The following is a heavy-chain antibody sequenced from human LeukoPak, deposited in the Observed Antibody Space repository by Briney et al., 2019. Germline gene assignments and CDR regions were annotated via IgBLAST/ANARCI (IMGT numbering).Heavy chain of an antibody. CDR3: ARSKEEGPGCFDY. V-gene: IGHV4-59*01. CDR1: GDSISGYY. Sequence: SETLSLTCTVSGDSISGYYWNWIRQPPGKGLEWIGYIYYSGGTNYNPSLKSRLTISVDLSKKQFSLKLTSVTAADTAVYYCARSKEEGPGCFDYWGQGTLVTVSS. CDR2: IYYSGGT. J-gene: IGHJ4*02.